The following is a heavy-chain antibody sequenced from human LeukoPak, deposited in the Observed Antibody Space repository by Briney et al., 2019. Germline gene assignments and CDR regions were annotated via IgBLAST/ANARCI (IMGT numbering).Heavy chain of an antibody. D-gene: IGHD3-22*01. CDR1: GFTVSSNY. Sequence: GGSLRLSCAASGFTVSSNYMSWVRQAPGKGLEWVSVIYSGGSTYYADSVKGRFTISRDNAKNSLYLQMNSLRAEDTALYYCAREGYYDSSGYLDYYYMDAWGKGTTVTVSS. J-gene: IGHJ6*03. CDR2: IYSGGST. CDR3: AREGYYDSSGYLDYYYMDA. V-gene: IGHV3-53*01.